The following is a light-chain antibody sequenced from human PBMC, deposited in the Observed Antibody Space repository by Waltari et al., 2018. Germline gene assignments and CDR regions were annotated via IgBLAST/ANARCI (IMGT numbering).Light chain of an antibody. J-gene: IGKJ3*01. CDR3: QQHSTIPFT. CDR1: QSVLYSSNNMNH. CDR2: WAS. Sequence: DVVMTQSPDSLAVSLGERATLNRKSSQSVLYSSNNMNHLAWYQQTPGQPPRLLIYWASTRASGVPDRFSGSGSGTDFTLTISSLQAEDVAVYYCQQHSTIPFTFGPGTKVDIK. V-gene: IGKV4-1*01.